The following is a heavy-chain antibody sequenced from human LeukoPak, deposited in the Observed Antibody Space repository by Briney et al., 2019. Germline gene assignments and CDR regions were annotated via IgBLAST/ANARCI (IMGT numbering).Heavy chain of an antibody. CDR2: MNPNSGNT. V-gene: IGHV1-8*01. J-gene: IGHJ6*03. D-gene: IGHD3-3*01. Sequence: ASVKVSCKASGYTFTSYAINWVRQATGQALEWMGWMNPNSGNTGYAQKFQARVTMTRNTSITTAYLELRSLRSEDTAVYYCARGADFWSCYYPHYYYYMGVWRKGPTVSVPS. CDR3: ARGADFWSCYYPHYYYYMGV. CDR1: GYTFTSYA.